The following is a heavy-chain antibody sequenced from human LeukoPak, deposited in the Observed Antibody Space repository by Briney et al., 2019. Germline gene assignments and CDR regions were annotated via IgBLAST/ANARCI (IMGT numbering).Heavy chain of an antibody. V-gene: IGHV3-53*01. Sequence: QPGGSLRLSCAASGFPVSSNYMSWVRQAPGKGLEWVSVIYSGGSTYYADSVKGRFTISRDNSKNTLYLQMNSLRAEDTAVYYCARVSSGWYDGYYYYMDVWGKGTTVTISS. D-gene: IGHD6-19*01. J-gene: IGHJ6*03. CDR2: IYSGGST. CDR1: GFPVSSNY. CDR3: ARVSSGWYDGYYYYMDV.